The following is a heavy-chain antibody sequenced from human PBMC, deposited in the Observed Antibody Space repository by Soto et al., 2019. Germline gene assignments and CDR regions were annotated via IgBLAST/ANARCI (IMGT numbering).Heavy chain of an antibody. CDR1: DDSINSDKYY. Sequence: SETLSLTCSVSDDSINSDKYYWGWIRQPPGKGLEWIGSIYYRGNAYYIPSLQTRVTISLDKSKSQFSLRLNSVTAADSAVYFCARLEGLATISYYFDFWGPGALVTVSS. V-gene: IGHV4-39*01. CDR2: IYYRGNA. D-gene: IGHD3-9*01. J-gene: IGHJ4*02. CDR3: ARLEGLATISYYFDF.